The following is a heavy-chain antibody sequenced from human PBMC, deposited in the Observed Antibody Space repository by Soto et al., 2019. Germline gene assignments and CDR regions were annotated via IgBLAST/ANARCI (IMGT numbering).Heavy chain of an antibody. CDR1: GGSFSGYY. Sequence: SETLSLTCAVYGGSFSGYYWSWIRQPPGKGLEWIGEINHSGSTNYNPSLKSRVTISVDTSKNQFSLKLSSVTAADTAVYYCARRITMVRGVIIRPAYYFDYWGQGTLVTVSS. CDR2: INHSGST. CDR3: ARRITMVRGVIIRPAYYFDY. D-gene: IGHD3-10*01. V-gene: IGHV4-34*01. J-gene: IGHJ4*02.